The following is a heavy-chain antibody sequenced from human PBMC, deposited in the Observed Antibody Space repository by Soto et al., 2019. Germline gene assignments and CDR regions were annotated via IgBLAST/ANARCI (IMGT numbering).Heavy chain of an antibody. CDR1: GGSISSSTYY. Sequence: SETLSLTCTVSGGSISSSTYYWVRIRQPPGKGLEWIGYIYYSGSTNYNPSLKSRVTISVDTSKNQFSLKLSSVTAADTAVYYCARAWGYYFDYWGQGTLVTVSS. V-gene: IGHV4-61*05. CDR2: IYYSGST. J-gene: IGHJ4*02. CDR3: ARAWGYYFDY. D-gene: IGHD3-16*01.